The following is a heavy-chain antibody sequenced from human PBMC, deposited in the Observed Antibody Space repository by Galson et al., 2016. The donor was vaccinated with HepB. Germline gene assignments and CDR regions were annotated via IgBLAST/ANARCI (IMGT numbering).Heavy chain of an antibody. V-gene: IGHV4-59*01. CDR1: SGSISSYS. Sequence: SETLSLTCTVSSGSISSYSWSWIRQPPGKGLEWIGYIYYSGSTNYNPSLQSRVTISVDTSKNQFSLKLSSVTAADTAVYYCARGWNALDYWGQGTLVTVSS. D-gene: IGHD1-1*01. CDR3: ARGWNALDY. CDR2: IYYSGST. J-gene: IGHJ4*02.